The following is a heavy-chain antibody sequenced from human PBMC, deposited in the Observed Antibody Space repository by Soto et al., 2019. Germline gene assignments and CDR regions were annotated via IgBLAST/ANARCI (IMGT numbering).Heavy chain of an antibody. D-gene: IGHD3-9*01. J-gene: IGHJ4*02. CDR1: GFTFSSYG. CDR3: ARDGIQTDKILTGYYPDY. V-gene: IGHV3-33*01. CDR2: IWYDGSNK. Sequence: GGSLRLSCAASGFTFSSYGMHWVRQAPGKGLEWVAVIWYDGSNKYYADSVKGRFTISRDNSKNTLYLQMNSLRAEDTAVYYYARDGIQTDKILTGYYPDYWGQGTLVTVSS.